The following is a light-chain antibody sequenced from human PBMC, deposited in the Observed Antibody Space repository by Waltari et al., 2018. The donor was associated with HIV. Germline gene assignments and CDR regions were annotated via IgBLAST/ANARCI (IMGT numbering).Light chain of an antibody. CDR2: KIS. Sequence: EAVLTQSPVSLPVALGRPASISCRSSQSLNYTDGNTYLNWFHQRPGQSPRRLIYKISNRDSGVPDRFSGSGSVTDFTLHISRVEAEDVGIFYCMQSTHWPGTFGQGTRVEIQ. CDR1: QSLNYTDGNTY. J-gene: IGKJ1*01. V-gene: IGKV2-30*01. CDR3: MQSTHWPGT.